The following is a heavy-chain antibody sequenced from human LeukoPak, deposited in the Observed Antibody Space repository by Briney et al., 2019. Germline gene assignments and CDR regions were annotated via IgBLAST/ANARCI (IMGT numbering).Heavy chain of an antibody. D-gene: IGHD2-15*01. J-gene: IGHJ4*02. CDR3: ARARWTSDYFDY. CDR1: GGSISSNNYY. V-gene: IGHV4-39*07. Sequence: AETLSLTCTVSGGSISSNNYYWGWIRQPPGKGLEWIGSIYYRGRTYYNPSLKSRVTISVDTSKNQFSLKLSSVTAADTAVYYCARARWTSDYFDYWGQGTLVTVFS. CDR2: IYYRGRT.